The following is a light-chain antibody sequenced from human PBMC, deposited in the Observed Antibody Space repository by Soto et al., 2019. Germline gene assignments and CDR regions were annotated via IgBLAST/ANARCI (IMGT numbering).Light chain of an antibody. J-gene: IGKJ4*01. CDR2: AAS. Sequence: DIQMPQSPSSLSASVGDSVTITCRASQSISGYLNWYQQKAGMAPESLIYAASILQAGVTSRFSGSGSGTDFTLTIGSLQPEDFATYYCQQTYNTPLTFGGGTKVEIK. CDR3: QQTYNTPLT. CDR1: QSISGY. V-gene: IGKV1-39*01.